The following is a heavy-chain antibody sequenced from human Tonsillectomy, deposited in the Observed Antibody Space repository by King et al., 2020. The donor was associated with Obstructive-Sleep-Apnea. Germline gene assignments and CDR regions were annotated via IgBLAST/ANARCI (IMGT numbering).Heavy chain of an antibody. Sequence: VQLVESGAEVKKPGSSVKVSCKASGDSFSSYGFCWVRQAPGQGLEWMGGIMPMFGTTTYAQKFQGRVNISADESTNTVYMELTSLRSDDTAVYYCARDAYYSNFWYFALWGRGTLVTVSP. CDR1: GDSFSSYG. CDR2: IMPMFGTT. V-gene: IGHV1-69*01. D-gene: IGHD4-11*01. CDR3: ARDAYYSNFWYFAL. J-gene: IGHJ2*01.